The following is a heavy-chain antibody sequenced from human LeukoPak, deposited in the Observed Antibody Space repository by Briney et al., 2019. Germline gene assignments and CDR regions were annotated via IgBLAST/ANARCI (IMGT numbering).Heavy chain of an antibody. V-gene: IGHV4-59*08. CDR3: ARSDYGDYVNY. D-gene: IGHD4-17*01. CDR1: GGSISSYY. J-gene: IGHJ4*02. Sequence: SQTLSLTCTVSGGSISSYYWSWIRQPPGKGLEWIGYIYYSGSTNYNPSLKSRVTISVDTSKNQFSLKLSSVTAADTAVYYCARSDYGDYVNYWGQGTLVTVSS. CDR2: IYYSGST.